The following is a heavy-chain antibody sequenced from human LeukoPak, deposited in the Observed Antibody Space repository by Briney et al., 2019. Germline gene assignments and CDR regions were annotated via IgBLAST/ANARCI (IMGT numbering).Heavy chain of an antibody. CDR2: IYFSGTT. CDR1: GASIRSGDHH. J-gene: IGHJ4*02. D-gene: IGHD3-16*01. V-gene: IGHV4-30-4*08. Sequence: PSQTLSLTCSVSGASIRSGDHHWSWLRQSPGKGLEWIGYIYFSGTTIYNPSLNSRLTISVDTSNNHFSLKLNSVTAADTAVYYCARHYVFVLGGSSFDYWGQGTLVTVSS. CDR3: ARHYVFVLGGSSFDY.